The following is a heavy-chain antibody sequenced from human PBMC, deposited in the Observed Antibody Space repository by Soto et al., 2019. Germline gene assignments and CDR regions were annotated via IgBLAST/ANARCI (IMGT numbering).Heavy chain of an antibody. D-gene: IGHD2-15*01. J-gene: IGHJ3*02. CDR1: GYTFTSYG. CDR2: ISAYNGNT. V-gene: IGHV1-18*01. Sequence: ASVKVSCKASGYTFTSYGISWVRQAPGQGLEWMGWISAYNGNTNYAQKLQGRVTMTTDTSTSTAYMELRSLRSDDTAVYYCASRGYCSGGSCYSGDDAFDIWGQGTMVTVSS. CDR3: ASRGYCSGGSCYSGDDAFDI.